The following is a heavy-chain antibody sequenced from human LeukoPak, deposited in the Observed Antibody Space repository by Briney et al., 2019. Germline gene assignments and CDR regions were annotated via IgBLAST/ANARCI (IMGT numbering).Heavy chain of an antibody. CDR1: GFTVSSNY. D-gene: IGHD3-22*01. V-gene: IGHV3-53*01. CDR2: IYSGGST. J-gene: IGHJ6*02. CDR3: ASIDYYDNSGPTDYYGMDV. Sequence: PGGSLRLSCAASGFTVSSNYMSWVRQAPGKGLEWVSVIYSGGSTYYADSVKGRFTISRDNSENTLYLQMNSLRAEDTAVYYCASIDYYDNSGPTDYYGMDVWGQGTTVTVSS.